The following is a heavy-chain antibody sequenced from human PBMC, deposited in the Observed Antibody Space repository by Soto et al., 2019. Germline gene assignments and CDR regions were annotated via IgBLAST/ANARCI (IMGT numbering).Heavy chain of an antibody. CDR2: IIPIFGTA. CDR3: ARAPDTYDSSGYFDY. J-gene: IGHJ4*02. CDR1: GGTFSIYA. Sequence: AVKVSCKASGGTFSIYAIICVLQSPLQGLEWMGGIIPIFGTANYAQKFQGRVTITADKSTSTAYMELSSLRSEDTAVYYCARAPDTYDSSGYFDYWGQGTLVTVSS. V-gene: IGHV1-69*06. D-gene: IGHD3-22*01.